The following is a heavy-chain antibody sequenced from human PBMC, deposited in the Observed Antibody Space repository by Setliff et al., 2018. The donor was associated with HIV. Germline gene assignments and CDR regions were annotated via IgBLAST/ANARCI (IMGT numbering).Heavy chain of an antibody. V-gene: IGHV3-23*01. Sequence: PGGSLRLSCAASGFTFSAYTMSWVRQSPGKGLEWISSFSGISDKTFYADSVKGRFTISRDNAKNSLYLQLNSLRAEDTAVYYCSKWLSVGGQGTLVTVSS. J-gene: IGHJ4*02. CDR1: GFTFSAYT. D-gene: IGHD3-22*01. CDR2: FSGISDKT. CDR3: SKWLSV.